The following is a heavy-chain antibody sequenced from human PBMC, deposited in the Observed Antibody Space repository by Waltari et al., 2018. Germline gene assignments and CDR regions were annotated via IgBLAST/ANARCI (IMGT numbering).Heavy chain of an antibody. Sequence: EVHLVESGGGLVQPGGSLRLSCAASGFSFSNYWMSWVRQAPGKGLEWVANIKEDGSQKFYVDSVKGRFTISRDNTKNSLHLQMSSLRVDDTAVYYCARGDFWGGEFVDAFEISGQGTMVSVSS. CDR1: GFSFSNYW. J-gene: IGHJ3*02. CDR3: ARGDFWGGEFVDAFEI. CDR2: IKEDGSQK. V-gene: IGHV3-7*03. D-gene: IGHD3-3*01.